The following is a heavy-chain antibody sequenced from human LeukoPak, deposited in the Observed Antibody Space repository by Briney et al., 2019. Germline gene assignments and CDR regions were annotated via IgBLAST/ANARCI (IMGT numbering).Heavy chain of an antibody. CDR1: GGTFSSYA. D-gene: IGHD6-13*01. V-gene: IGHV1-18*01. CDR2: IHIYRGNT. J-gene: IGHJ5*02. Sequence: ASVKVSCKASGGTFSSYATSWVRQAPGQGLEWMGWIHIYRGNTNYAQKFQGRVTMTTDTSTSTVYMEVRGLRSDDTAMYYCARDVGITVADSFDPWGQGTLVTVSS. CDR3: ARDVGITVADSFDP.